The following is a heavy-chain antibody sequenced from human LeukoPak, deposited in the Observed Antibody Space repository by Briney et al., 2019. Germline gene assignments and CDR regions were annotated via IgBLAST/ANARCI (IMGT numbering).Heavy chain of an antibody. CDR1: GFAFSKDW. J-gene: IGHJ1*01. CDR3: ASIRGG. Sequence: GGSLRLSCAASGFAFSKDWMTWVRQAPGKGLEWVANIKQDGSETKYVDSVKGRFTISRDNAKNSLYLQMNSLRVEDTAVHYCASIRGGWGQGTLVTVSS. CDR2: IKQDGSET. V-gene: IGHV3-7*01. D-gene: IGHD3-16*01.